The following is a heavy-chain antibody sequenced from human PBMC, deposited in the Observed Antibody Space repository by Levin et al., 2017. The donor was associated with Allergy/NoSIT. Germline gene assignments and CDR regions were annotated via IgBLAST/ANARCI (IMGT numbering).Heavy chain of an antibody. D-gene: IGHD1-1*01. Sequence: SVKVSCKASGGTFNTYAFSWVRQAPGQGLEWMGGIIPIFRTTNYAQKFQGRVTMTADDSTTTAYMELSSLRSEDTAVYYGTVPENWKDNPNNHYLYDMTVWGQGTTVTVSS. J-gene: IGHJ6*02. CDR1: GGTFNTYA. CDR3: TVPENWKDNPNNHYLYDMTV. CDR2: IIPIFRTT. V-gene: IGHV1-69*13.